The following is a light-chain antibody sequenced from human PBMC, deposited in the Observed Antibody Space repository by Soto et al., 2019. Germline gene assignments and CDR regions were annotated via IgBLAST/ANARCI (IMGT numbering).Light chain of an antibody. CDR2: ASS. V-gene: IGKV1-39*01. CDR1: QSIIID. J-gene: IGKJ5*01. Sequence: DIQMTQSPSSLSASVGDRVTITCRASQSIIIDLNWYQQKPGKAPKLLIYASSSLQSGVPSRFRGRGSGTDFTLTISSLQPEDFATYYCQQSYSTPITFGQGTRLEIK. CDR3: QQSYSTPIT.